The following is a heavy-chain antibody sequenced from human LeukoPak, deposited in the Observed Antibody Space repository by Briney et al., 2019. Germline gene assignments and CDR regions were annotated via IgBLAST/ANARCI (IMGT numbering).Heavy chain of an antibody. Sequence: SETLSLTCTVSGGSISSYFWNWVRQPPGKGLEWIGYISYSGSTSYNSSFNSRVTISLDTSKKQVSLKLSFVTAADTAVYFCARGVGSGGYYGSSHWHLDLWGGGTLVSVSS. CDR2: ISYSGST. V-gene: IGHV4-59*01. J-gene: IGHJ2*01. D-gene: IGHD3-22*01. CDR3: ARGVGSGGYYGSSHWHLDL. CDR1: GGSISSYF.